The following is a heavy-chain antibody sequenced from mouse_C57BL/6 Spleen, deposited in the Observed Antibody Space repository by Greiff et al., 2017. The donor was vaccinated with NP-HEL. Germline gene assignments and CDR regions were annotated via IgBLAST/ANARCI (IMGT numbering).Heavy chain of an antibody. CDR2: IYPGDGDT. Sequence: QVQLKQSGPELVKPGASVKISCKASGYAFSSSWMNWVKQRPGKGLEWIGRIYPGDGDTNYNGKFKGKATLTADKSSSTAYMQLSSLTSEDSAVYFCARYDYDDGGFYYWGQGTTLTVSS. CDR1: GYAFSSSW. D-gene: IGHD2-4*01. J-gene: IGHJ2*01. V-gene: IGHV1-82*01. CDR3: ARYDYDDGGFYY.